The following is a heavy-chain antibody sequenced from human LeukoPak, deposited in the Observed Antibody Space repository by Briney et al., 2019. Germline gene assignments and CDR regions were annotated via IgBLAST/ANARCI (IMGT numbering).Heavy chain of an antibody. CDR2: IYSGGST. CDR1: GFTVSSNY. Sequence: GGSLRLSCAASGFTVSSNYMSWVCQAPGKGLEWVSVIYSGGSTYYADSVKGRFTISRDNSKNTLYLQMNSLRAEDTAVYYCATGFNYYDSSGLHDYWGQGTLVTVSS. D-gene: IGHD3-22*01. V-gene: IGHV3-53*01. J-gene: IGHJ4*02. CDR3: ATGFNYYDSSGLHDY.